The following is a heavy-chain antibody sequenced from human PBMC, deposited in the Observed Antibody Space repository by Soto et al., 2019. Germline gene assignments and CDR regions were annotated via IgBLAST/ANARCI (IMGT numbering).Heavy chain of an antibody. CDR3: ARGSTDSYPGSRIFDF. D-gene: IGHD3-10*01. Sequence: EVQLLESGGDLKQPGGSLRLSCVASGLTFGSRAMTWVRQAPGEGLQWVSTITDTGGDAKYADSVRGRFVISRDNSKKTLYLQMTSLTAEDSAMYYCARGSTDSYPGSRIFDFWCRGTLVTVSS. CDR1: GLTFGSRA. V-gene: IGHV3-23*01. J-gene: IGHJ4*02. CDR2: ITDTGGDA.